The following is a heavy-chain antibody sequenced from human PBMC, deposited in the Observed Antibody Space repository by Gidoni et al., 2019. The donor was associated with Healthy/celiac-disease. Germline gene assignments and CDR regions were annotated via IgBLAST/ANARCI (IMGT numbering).Heavy chain of an antibody. CDR3: ARTGQQLNWFDP. D-gene: IGHD6-13*01. V-gene: IGHV5-10-1*03. J-gene: IGHJ5*02. Sequence: EVQLVQSGAEVKKPGESLRNSCKGSGYSFTSYWISWVRQMPGKGLEWLGRIDPSDSYTNYSPSFQGHVTISADKSISTAYLQWSSLKASDTAMYYCARTGQQLNWFDPWGQGTLVTVSS. CDR2: IDPSDSYT. CDR1: GYSFTSYW.